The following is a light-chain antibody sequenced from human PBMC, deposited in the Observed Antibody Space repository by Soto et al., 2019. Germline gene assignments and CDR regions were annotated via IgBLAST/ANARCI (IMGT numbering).Light chain of an antibody. Sequence: QSVLTQPRSVAGSPGQSVTISCTGTSSDVGGYGYVSWYQQHPGKAPKLMIFDVSKRPSGVPDRFSASKSGNTASLTISGLQAEDEADYYSCSYESRYNYVFGTRTNVTVL. V-gene: IGLV2-11*01. J-gene: IGLJ1*01. CDR1: SSDVGGYGY. CDR3: CSYESRYNYV. CDR2: DVS.